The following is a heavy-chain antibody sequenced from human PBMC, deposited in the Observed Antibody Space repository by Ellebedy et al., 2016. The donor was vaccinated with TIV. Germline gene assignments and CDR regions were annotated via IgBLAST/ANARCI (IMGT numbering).Heavy chain of an antibody. D-gene: IGHD3-10*01. CDR3: AKKYYSGSGSGTYLYSFDY. CDR1: GFTFRNFA. Sequence: GESLKISCAASGFTFRNFAMSWVRQAPGKGLQWVSTIRYNGTTSYADSVKGRFTISRDNSKNTLFLQMNSLRGEDTAVYFCAKKYYSGSGSGTYLYSFDYWGQGALVTVSS. J-gene: IGHJ4*02. CDR2: IRYNGTT. V-gene: IGHV3-23*01.